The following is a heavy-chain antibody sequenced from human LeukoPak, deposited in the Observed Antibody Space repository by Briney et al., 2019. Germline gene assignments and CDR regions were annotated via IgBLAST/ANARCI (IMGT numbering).Heavy chain of an antibody. CDR2: INEDGSRK. D-gene: IGHD6-13*01. J-gene: IGHJ4*02. V-gene: IGHV3-7*05. Sequence: GGSLRLSCAASGLTFSNYWMNWVRQASGQGLEWVANINEDGSRKSFVDSVKGRFTISRDNARNSVYLQMNSLRAEDTAMYYCATISSAALDYWGQGTLVTVSS. CDR1: GLTFSNYW. CDR3: ATISSAALDY.